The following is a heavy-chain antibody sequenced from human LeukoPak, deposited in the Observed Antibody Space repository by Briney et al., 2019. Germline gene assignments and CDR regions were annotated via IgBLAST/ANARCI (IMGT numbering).Heavy chain of an antibody. CDR1: GFTFSSCA. J-gene: IGHJ4*02. CDR3: AKELHGSGNYALDY. V-gene: IGHV3-23*01. CDR2: VSVNGGTT. D-gene: IGHD3-10*01. Sequence: GGSLRLSCAASGFTFSSCALSWVRQAPGKGLEWVSTVSVNGGTTYYADSVKDRFTISRDNSKNTLYLQMNSLRAEDTAVHFCAKELHGSGNYALDYWGQGTLVTVSS.